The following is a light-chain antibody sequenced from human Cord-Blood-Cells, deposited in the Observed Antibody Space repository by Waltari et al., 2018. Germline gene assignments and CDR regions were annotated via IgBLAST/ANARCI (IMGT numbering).Light chain of an antibody. V-gene: IGKV3-20*01. Sequence: EIVLTQSPGTLSLSPGERATLSGRASQSVSSSYLAWYQQKPGQALRLLIYGASSRATGIPDRFSGSGSGTDFTLTISRLGPEDFAVYYCQQYGSSPWTFGQGTKVEIK. CDR2: GAS. J-gene: IGKJ1*01. CDR3: QQYGSSPWT. CDR1: QSVSSSY.